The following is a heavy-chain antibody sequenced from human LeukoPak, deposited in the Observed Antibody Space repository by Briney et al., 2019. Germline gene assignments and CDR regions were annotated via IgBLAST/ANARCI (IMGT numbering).Heavy chain of an antibody. V-gene: IGHV1-2*02. CDR2: INPKSVGT. J-gene: IGHJ6*03. Sequence: ASVKVSCKASGYTFTGYYTHWVRQAPGQGLEWMGWINPKSVGTNYAQKFQGRVTMTRYTSISTAYMELSRLRSDDTAVDYCARDGGVVQLWKGDYYYTDVWGKGTTVTVSS. CDR1: GYTFTGYY. D-gene: IGHD5-18*01. CDR3: ARDGGVVQLWKGDYYYTDV.